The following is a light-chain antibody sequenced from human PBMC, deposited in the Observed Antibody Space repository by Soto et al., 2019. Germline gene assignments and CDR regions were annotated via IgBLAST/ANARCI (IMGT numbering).Light chain of an antibody. V-gene: IGKV1-5*01. J-gene: IGKJ1*01. CDR2: DAS. CDR3: QRYNSNSRT. CDR1: QDIYNW. Sequence: DIQMTQSPSTLSASVGDRVTITCRASQDIYNWVAWYQQKPGKAPKFLIYDASILQSGVPSRFRGSGSVTEFTPTNSSPQPEDFATYYCQRYNSNSRTFGQGTRVDFK.